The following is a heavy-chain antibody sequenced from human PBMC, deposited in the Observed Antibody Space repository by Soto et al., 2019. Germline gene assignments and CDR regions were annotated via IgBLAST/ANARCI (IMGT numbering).Heavy chain of an antibody. V-gene: IGHV3-23*01. D-gene: IGHD3-3*01. J-gene: IGHJ4*02. CDR2: ISGSGGST. Sequence: QPGGSLRLSCAASGFTFSSYAMSWVRQAPGKGLEWVSAISGSGGSTYYADSVKGRFTISRDNSKNTLYLQMNSLRAEDTAVYYCAKDPELTIFGVVTFFDYWGQGTLVTVSS. CDR3: AKDPELTIFGVVTFFDY. CDR1: GFTFSSYA.